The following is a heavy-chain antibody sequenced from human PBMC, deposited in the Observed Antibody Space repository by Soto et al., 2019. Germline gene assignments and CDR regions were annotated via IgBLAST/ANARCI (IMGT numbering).Heavy chain of an antibody. D-gene: IGHD3-16*01. CDR2: IYYSGST. CDR3: ARGRLREANWFDP. Sequence: PSETLSLTCTVSGGSISSYYWSWIRQHPGKGLEWIGYIYYSGSTYYNPSLKSRVTISVDTSKNQFSLKLSSVTAADTAVYYCARGRLREANWFDPWGQGTLVTVSS. CDR1: GGSISSYY. J-gene: IGHJ5*02. V-gene: IGHV4-59*06.